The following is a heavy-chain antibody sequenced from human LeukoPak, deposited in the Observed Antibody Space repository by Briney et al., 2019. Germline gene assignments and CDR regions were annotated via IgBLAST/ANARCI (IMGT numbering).Heavy chain of an antibody. CDR1: GFTFSDYY. D-gene: IGHD6-6*01. J-gene: IGHJ3*02. Sequence: GGSLRLSCAASGFTFSDYYMSWIRQAPGKELEWVSYISSSGSTIYYTDSVKGRFTISRDNAKNSLYLQMNSLRAEDTAVYYCARDGSSSRAFDIWGQGTMVTVSS. V-gene: IGHV3-11*01. CDR2: ISSSGSTI. CDR3: ARDGSSSRAFDI.